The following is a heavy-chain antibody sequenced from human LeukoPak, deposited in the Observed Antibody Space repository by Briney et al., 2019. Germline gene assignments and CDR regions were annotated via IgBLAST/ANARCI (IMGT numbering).Heavy chain of an antibody. J-gene: IGHJ6*03. CDR2: ISSSSSTI. Sequence: GGSLRLSCAASGFTFSSYSMNWVRQAPGKGLEWVSYISSSSSTIYYADSVKGRFTISRDNAKNSLYLQMNSLRAEDTAVYYCARANVDTAMGDYYYYMDVWGKGTTVTVSS. D-gene: IGHD5-18*01. CDR1: GFTFSSYS. V-gene: IGHV3-48*04. CDR3: ARANVDTAMGDYYYYMDV.